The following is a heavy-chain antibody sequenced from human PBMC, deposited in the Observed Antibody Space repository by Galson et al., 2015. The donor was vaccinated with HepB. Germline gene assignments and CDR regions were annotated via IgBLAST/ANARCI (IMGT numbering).Heavy chain of an antibody. V-gene: IGHV2-70*01. J-gene: IGHJ4*02. CDR3: ARECSGGSCYSGGLDY. CDR1: GFSLSTSGMC. CDR2: IDWDDDK. D-gene: IGHD2-15*01. Sequence: PALVKPTQTLTLTGTFSGFSLSTSGMCVSWIRQPPGKALEWLALIDWDDDKYYSTSLKTRLTISKDTSKNQVVLTMTNMDPVDTATYYCARECSGGSCYSGGLDYWGQGTLVTVSS.